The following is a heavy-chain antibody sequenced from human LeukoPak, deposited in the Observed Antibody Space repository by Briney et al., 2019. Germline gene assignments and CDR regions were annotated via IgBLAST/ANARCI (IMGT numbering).Heavy chain of an antibody. J-gene: IGHJ4*02. CDR3: ARGVVIIPYCFDY. Sequence: GGSLRLSCAASGFTFSSYEMNWVRQAPGKGLEWVSSISSSSSYIYYADSVKGRFTISRDNAKNSLYLQMNSLRAEDTAVYYCARGVVIIPYCFDYWGQGTLVTVSS. CDR1: GFTFSSYE. CDR2: ISSSSSYI. D-gene: IGHD3-3*01. V-gene: IGHV3-21*01.